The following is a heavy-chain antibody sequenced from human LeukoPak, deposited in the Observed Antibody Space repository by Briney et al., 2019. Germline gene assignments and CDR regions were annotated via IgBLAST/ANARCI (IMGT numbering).Heavy chain of an antibody. CDR1: GVSISSDY. V-gene: IGHV4-59*08. Sequence: SETLSLTCTVSGVSISSDYWSWIRQPPGKGLELIGYIYYSGSTSYNPSLKSRDTISVDTSKNQFSLKLSSVTAADTAVYYCTRHQWGSGSNCWGQGTLVTVSS. CDR3: TRHQWGSGSNC. J-gene: IGHJ4*02. D-gene: IGHD1-26*01. CDR2: IYYSGST.